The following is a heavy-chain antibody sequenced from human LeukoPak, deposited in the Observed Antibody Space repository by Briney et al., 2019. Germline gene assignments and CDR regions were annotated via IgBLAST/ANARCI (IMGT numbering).Heavy chain of an antibody. V-gene: IGHV4-59*12. CDR1: GGSISSYY. J-gene: IGHJ5*02. D-gene: IGHD1-26*01. Sequence: PSETLSLTCTVSGGSISSYYWSWIRQPPGKGLEWIGYIYYSGSTNYNPSLKSRVTISVDTSKNQFSLKLSSVTAADTAVYYCARAIVGATTWGQGTLVTVSS. CDR3: ARAIVGATT. CDR2: IYYSGST.